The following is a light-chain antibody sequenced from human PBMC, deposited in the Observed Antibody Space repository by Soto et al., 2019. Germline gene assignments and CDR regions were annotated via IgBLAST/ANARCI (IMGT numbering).Light chain of an antibody. CDR2: GAS. CDR1: QIFSSTY. V-gene: IGKV3-20*01. Sequence: EIVLTQSPGTLSLSPGERATLSCRASQIFSSTYLAWYQQKPGQAPRLLIYGASSRATGIPDRFSGSGSGTDFTLTISRLEPEDFAVYYCQQYDTSPLTFGQGTKVEIK. CDR3: QQYDTSPLT. J-gene: IGKJ1*01.